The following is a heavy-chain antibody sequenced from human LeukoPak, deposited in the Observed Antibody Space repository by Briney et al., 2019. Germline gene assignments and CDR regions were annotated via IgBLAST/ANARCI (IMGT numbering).Heavy chain of an antibody. CDR2: IKEDGREK. CDR3: ARGWGEKGYCRGGSCNNPQFDY. D-gene: IGHD2-15*01. J-gene: IGHJ4*02. V-gene: IGHV3-7*01. CDR1: GFRFSDYW. Sequence: GGSLRLSCEASGFRFSDYWMTWVRQAPGKGLEWVANIKEDGREKYYVDSVKGRFTLSRDNAKNSVYLQMNSLEAEDTAVYYCARGWGEKGYCRGGSCNNPQFDYWGQGILVTVSS.